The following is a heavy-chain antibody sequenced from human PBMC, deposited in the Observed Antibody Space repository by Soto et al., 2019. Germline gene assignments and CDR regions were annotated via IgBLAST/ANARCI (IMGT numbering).Heavy chain of an antibody. D-gene: IGHD5-18*01. V-gene: IGHV3-66*01. CDR1: GFTVSSNY. CDR2: IYSGGST. J-gene: IGHJ4*02. Sequence: EVQLVESGGGLVQPGGSLRLSCAASGFTVSSNYMSWVRQAPGKGLEWVSVIYSGGSTYYADSVKGRFTISRDNSKNTLYLQMNSLGAEDTAVYYCASNGTQLWSGYFDYWGQGTLVTVSS. CDR3: ASNGTQLWSGYFDY.